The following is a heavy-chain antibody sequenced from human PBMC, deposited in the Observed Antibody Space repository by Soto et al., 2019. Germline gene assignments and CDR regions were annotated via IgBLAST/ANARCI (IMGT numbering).Heavy chain of an antibody. CDR2: IWYDGSNK. CDR1: GFSFSSYG. D-gene: IGHD6-19*01. J-gene: IGHJ4*02. CDR3: ARDRGAVARFDY. Sequence: QVQLVESGGGVVQPGRSLRLSCAASGFSFSSYGMHWVRQAPGKGLEWVAVIWYDGSNKYYADSVKGRFTISRDNSKNTLYLQIHSLRAEDTAVYYCARDRGAVARFDYWGQGTLVTVSS. V-gene: IGHV3-33*01.